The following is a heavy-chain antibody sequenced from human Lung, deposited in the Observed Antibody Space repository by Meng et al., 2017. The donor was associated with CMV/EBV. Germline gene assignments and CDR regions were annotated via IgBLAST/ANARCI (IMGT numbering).Heavy chain of an antibody. Sequence: ASVKVSXKASGYTFTSYYMHWVRQAPGQGLEWMGIINPSGGSTSYAQKFQGRVTMTRDTSTSTVYMELSSLRSEDTAVYYCARDLAAAGTGSGWDYYYYGMDVWGQGXTVTVSS. D-gene: IGHD6-13*01. CDR2: INPSGGST. J-gene: IGHJ6*02. CDR1: GYTFTSYY. CDR3: ARDLAAAGTGSGWDYYYYGMDV. V-gene: IGHV1-46*01.